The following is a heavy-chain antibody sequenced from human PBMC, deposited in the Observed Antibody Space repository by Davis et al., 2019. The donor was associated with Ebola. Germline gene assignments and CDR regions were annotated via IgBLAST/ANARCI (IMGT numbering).Heavy chain of an antibody. D-gene: IGHD4-17*01. Sequence: ASVKVSCKASGYTFTSYDINWVRQATGQGLEWMGWMNPNSGNTGYAQKFQGRVTMTRDTSTSTVYMELSSLRSEDTAVYYCARAPTGGLDAFDIWGQGTMVTVSS. CDR1: GYTFTSYD. V-gene: IGHV1-8*01. J-gene: IGHJ3*02. CDR3: ARAPTGGLDAFDI. CDR2: MNPNSGNT.